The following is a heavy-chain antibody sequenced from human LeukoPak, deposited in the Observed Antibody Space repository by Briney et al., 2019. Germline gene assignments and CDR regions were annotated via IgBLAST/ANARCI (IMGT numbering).Heavy chain of an antibody. Sequence: ASVTVSFTASGYSFTDHYIHWVRQAPGQGLEWMGWINPNNGGTKYAQKFRVRVTMTRDTSISTAYMELSRLAPDDTAVYYCARDLGMYCSGGTCYYEGDFDYWGQGTLVTVSS. V-gene: IGHV1-2*02. D-gene: IGHD2-15*01. CDR3: ARDLGMYCSGGTCYYEGDFDY. CDR1: GYSFTDHY. J-gene: IGHJ4*02. CDR2: INPNNGGT.